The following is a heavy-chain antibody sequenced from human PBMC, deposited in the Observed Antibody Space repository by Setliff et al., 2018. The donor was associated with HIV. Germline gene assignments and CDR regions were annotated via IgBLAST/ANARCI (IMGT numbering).Heavy chain of an antibody. CDR1: GGSISSYY. D-gene: IGHD2-2*01. Sequence: SETLSLTCTVSGGSISSYYWSWIRQPPGKGLEWIGYIYYSGSPNYNPSLKSRVTISVDTSKNQFSLKLSSVTAADTAVYYCARGRRSTSSYYYYYYMDVWGKGTTVTVSS. CDR3: ARGRRSTSSYYYYYYMDV. CDR2: IYYSGSP. J-gene: IGHJ6*03. V-gene: IGHV4-59*01.